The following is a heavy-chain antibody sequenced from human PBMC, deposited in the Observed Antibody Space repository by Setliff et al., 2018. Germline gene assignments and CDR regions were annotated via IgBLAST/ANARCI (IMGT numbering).Heavy chain of an antibody. Sequence: GASVKVSCKVSGYTLTELSMHWVRQAPGKGLEWMGGFDPEDGETIYAQKFQGRVTMTRSTSISTAFMELSSLRSEDTAVYYCARVPRGRDDAFHIWGQGTMVTVAS. CDR3: ARVPRGRDDAFHI. CDR1: GYTLTELS. V-gene: IGHV1-24*01. J-gene: IGHJ3*02. CDR2: FDPEDGET.